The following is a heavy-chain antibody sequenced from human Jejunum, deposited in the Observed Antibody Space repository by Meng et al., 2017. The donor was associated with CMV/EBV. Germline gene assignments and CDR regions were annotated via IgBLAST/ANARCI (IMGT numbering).Heavy chain of an antibody. CDR1: GYTFTSYY. Sequence: GQLGAEVKKPGASVKVSGEASGYTFTSYYIHWVRQAPGQGLEWMGMVSPSNGATNYAQKFRDRVTMTRDTSTNTVYMDLSSLTSEDTAVYYCAREWPATSYFDYWGQGTLVTVSS. D-gene: IGHD5-24*01. V-gene: IGHV1-46*01. CDR3: AREWPATSYFDY. J-gene: IGHJ4*02. CDR2: VSPSNGAT.